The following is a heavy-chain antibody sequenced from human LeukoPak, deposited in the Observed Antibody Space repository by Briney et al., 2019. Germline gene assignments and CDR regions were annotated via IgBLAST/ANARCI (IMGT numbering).Heavy chain of an antibody. J-gene: IGHJ6*02. Sequence: PGGSLRLSCAASGFTFSSYAMSWVRQAPGKGLEWVSAISGSGGSTYYADSVKGRFTISRDNSKNTLYLQMNSLRAEDTAVYYCAKDLSGFTNDYYYYYGMDVWGQGTTVTVSS. D-gene: IGHD2-8*01. CDR3: AKDLSGFTNDYYYYYGMDV. CDR1: GFTFSSYA. CDR2: ISGSGGST. V-gene: IGHV3-23*01.